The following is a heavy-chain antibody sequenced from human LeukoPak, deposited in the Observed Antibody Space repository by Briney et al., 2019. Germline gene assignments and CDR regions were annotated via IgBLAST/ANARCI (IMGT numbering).Heavy chain of an antibody. CDR2: INPNSGGA. CDR3: ARVAAALYYYYYMDV. J-gene: IGHJ6*03. Sequence: ASVKVSCKASGYTFTGYYMHWVRQAPGQGLEWMGWINPNSGGANYAQKFQGRVTMTRDTSISTAYMELSRLRSDDTAVYYCARVAAALYYYYYMDVWGKGTTVTVSS. CDR1: GYTFTGYY. V-gene: IGHV1-2*02. D-gene: IGHD2-15*01.